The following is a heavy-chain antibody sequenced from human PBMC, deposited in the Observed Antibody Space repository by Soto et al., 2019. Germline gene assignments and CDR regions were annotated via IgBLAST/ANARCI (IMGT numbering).Heavy chain of an antibody. Sequence: QVQLQESGPGMVKPSETLSLTCTVSSDPTSTHNWGWIRQTPGKGLEWIGYIYETGSTSYNPSLNSRVTICLDRSTKQLSLKLSSASAADTAMYHCVRQGIGRLHGLVDVWGRGTTVTVSS. J-gene: IGHJ6*02. CDR1: SDPTSTHN. CDR2: IYETGST. D-gene: IGHD3-10*01. V-gene: IGHV4-59*08. CDR3: VRQGIGRLHGLVDV.